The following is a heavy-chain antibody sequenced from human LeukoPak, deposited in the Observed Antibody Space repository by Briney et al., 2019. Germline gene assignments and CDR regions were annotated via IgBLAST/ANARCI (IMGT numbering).Heavy chain of an antibody. CDR3: ARFSRWLPFEF. CDR1: GASTSDSY. Sequence: SETLSLTCAVSGASTSDSYWSWIRQSPEKGLEWIGHIFHDGVTDYNPSLKSRVTILGDTSKNQFSLRLTSVTAADTAVYYCARFSRWLPFEFWGQGTLVTVSS. D-gene: IGHD5-12*01. CDR2: IFHDGVT. J-gene: IGHJ4*02. V-gene: IGHV4-59*01.